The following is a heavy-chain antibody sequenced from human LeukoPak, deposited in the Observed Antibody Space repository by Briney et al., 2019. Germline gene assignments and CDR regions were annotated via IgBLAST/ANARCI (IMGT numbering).Heavy chain of an antibody. CDR3: TTDTTAMVLFDAFDI. J-gene: IGHJ3*02. CDR1: GFTFSSYA. D-gene: IGHD5-18*01. V-gene: IGHV3-30-3*01. CDR2: ISYDEDNK. Sequence: PGGSLRLSCAASGFTFSSYAMHWVRQAPGKGLQWVAAISYDEDNKYYAESVRGRLTISRDNSNNTLNLQMNSLKTEDTAVYYCTTDTTAMVLFDAFDIWGQGTMVTVSS.